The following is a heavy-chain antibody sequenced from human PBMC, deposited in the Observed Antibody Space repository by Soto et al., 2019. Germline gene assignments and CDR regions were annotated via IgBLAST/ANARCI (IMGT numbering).Heavy chain of an antibody. V-gene: IGHV4-34*01. D-gene: IGHD6-6*01. CDR3: ARVGYSSSAGWFDP. J-gene: IGHJ5*02. CDR1: GGSFSGYY. Sequence: PSETLSLTCAVYGGSFSGYYWSWIRQPPGKGLEWIGEINHSGSTNYNPSLKSRVTISVDTSKNQFSLKLSSVTAADTAVYYCARVGYSSSAGWFDPWGQGTLVTVS. CDR2: INHSGST.